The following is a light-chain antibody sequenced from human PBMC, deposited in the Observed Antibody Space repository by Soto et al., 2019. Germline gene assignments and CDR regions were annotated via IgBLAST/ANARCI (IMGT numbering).Light chain of an antibody. Sequence: QSVLTQPASVSGSPGQSITISCTGTGGVIGNYNLVSWHRQNPGEAPKLIIYEVNKRPSGISSRLSGSKSGYTAFLTISGLQAEDEADYHCCSYAGSHSYIFGSGTKVTVL. CDR3: CSYAGSHSYI. J-gene: IGLJ1*01. V-gene: IGLV2-23*02. CDR2: EVN. CDR1: GGVIGNYNL.